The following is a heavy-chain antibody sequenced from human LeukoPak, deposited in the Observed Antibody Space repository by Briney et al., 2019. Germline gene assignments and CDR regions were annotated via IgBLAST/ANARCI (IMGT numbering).Heavy chain of an antibody. CDR1: GFTFSSYW. J-gene: IGHJ4*02. V-gene: IGHV3-74*01. D-gene: IGHD3-10*01. Sequence: PGGSLRLSCAASGFTFSSYWMHWVRQAPGKGLVWVSRINSDGSSTSYADSVKSRFTISRDNAKNTLYLQMNSLRAEDTAVYYCARDGLSGSYDYWGQGTLVTVSS. CDR3: ARDGLSGSYDY. CDR2: INSDGSST.